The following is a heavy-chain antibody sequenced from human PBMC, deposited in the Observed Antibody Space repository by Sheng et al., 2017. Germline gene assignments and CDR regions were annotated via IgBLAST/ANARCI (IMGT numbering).Heavy chain of an antibody. J-gene: IGHJ3*02. Sequence: QVQLQESGPGLVKPSQTLSLTCTVSGGSISSGSYYWSWIRQPAGKGLEWIGRIYTSGSTNYNPSSRVRVTISVDTSKNQFSLKLSSVTAADTAVYYCARDWGAYYGDDAFDIWAKGNGHRL. CDR2: IYTSGST. V-gene: IGHV4-61*02. CDR3: ARDWGAYYGDDAFDI. CDR1: GGSISSGSYY. D-gene: IGHD4-17*01.